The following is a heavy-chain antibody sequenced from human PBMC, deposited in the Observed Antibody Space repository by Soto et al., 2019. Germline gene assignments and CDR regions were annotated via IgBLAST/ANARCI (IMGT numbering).Heavy chain of an antibody. Sequence: PGESLKISCKGSGYSFTTYWIGWVRQMPGKGLERMGIIYPGDSDTRYSPSFQGQVTISADKSISTAYLQWSGLKASDTAMYYCARHGGGNYPPLHDAFDIWGQGTMVTVSS. D-gene: IGHD4-4*01. CDR1: GYSFTTYW. V-gene: IGHV5-51*01. CDR3: ARHGGGNYPPLHDAFDI. CDR2: IYPGDSDT. J-gene: IGHJ3*02.